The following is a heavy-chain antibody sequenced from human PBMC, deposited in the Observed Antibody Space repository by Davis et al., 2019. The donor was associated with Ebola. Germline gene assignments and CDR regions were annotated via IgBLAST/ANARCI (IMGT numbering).Heavy chain of an antibody. D-gene: IGHD3-10*01. Sequence: SVKVSCKASGGTFSSYAISWVRQAPGQGLEWMGGIIPIFGTANYAQKFQGRVTITADESTSTAYMELSSLRSEDTAVYYCARLWFGELSLDYWGQGTLVTVSS. CDR3: ARLWFGELSLDY. CDR2: IIPIFGTA. CDR1: GGTFSSYA. J-gene: IGHJ4*02. V-gene: IGHV1-69*13.